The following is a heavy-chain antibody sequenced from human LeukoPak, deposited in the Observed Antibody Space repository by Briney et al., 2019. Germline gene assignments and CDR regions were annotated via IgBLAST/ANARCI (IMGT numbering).Heavy chain of an antibody. CDR3: ARRWLQSWAFDI. J-gene: IGHJ3*02. Sequence: GGSLRLSCAASGFTFSSYAMHWVRQAPGKGLEWVAVISYDGSNKYYADPVKGRFTISRDNAKKLLYLHMNSLRAEDTAVYYCARRWLQSWAFDIWGQGTMVTVSS. CDR1: GFTFSSYA. V-gene: IGHV3-30*04. CDR2: ISYDGSNK. D-gene: IGHD5-24*01.